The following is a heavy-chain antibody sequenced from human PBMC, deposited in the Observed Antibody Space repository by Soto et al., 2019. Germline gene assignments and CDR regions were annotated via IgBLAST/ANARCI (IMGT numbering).Heavy chain of an antibody. CDR2: TKQDGSEK. Sequence: VGSLRLSCASSVCSFSSYWMSWVRQAPGKGLEWVANTKQDGSEKYYVDSVKGRFTISRDNAKNSLYLQMNSLRAEDTAVYYCERVIYGEFDYWGQGTLVPFXS. V-gene: IGHV3-7*03. CDR3: ERVIYGEFDY. D-gene: IGHD4-17*01. CDR1: VCSFSSYW. J-gene: IGHJ4*02.